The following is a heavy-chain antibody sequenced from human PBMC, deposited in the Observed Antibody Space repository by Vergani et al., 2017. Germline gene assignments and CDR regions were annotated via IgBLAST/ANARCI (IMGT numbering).Heavy chain of an antibody. J-gene: IGHJ4*02. CDR2: ISKDGTHD. CDR1: GFGFKNFA. V-gene: IGHV3-30*03. D-gene: IGHD5-12*01. CDR3: ARVVGPYSGYDSSGSNDY. Sequence: QVSLVESGGGVVQPGRSLTLTCSASGFGFKNFAMHWVRQAPGKGLEWVATISKDGTHDYYEPSVRGRFAVSRDNFKNTMYLQMDRLTTDDTAVYYCARVVGPYSGYDSSGSNDYWGQGTLVTVSS.